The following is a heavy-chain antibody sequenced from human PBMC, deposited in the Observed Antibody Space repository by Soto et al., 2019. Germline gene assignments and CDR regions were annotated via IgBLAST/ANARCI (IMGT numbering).Heavy chain of an antibody. CDR3: AKDPWRDVTTLSTDDAD. J-gene: IGHJ4*02. D-gene: IGHD4-17*01. CDR2: ISWNSGSI. CDR1: GFTFDDYA. V-gene: IGHV3-9*01. Sequence: EVQLVESGGGLVQPGRSLRLSCVASGFTFDDYAMHWVRQAPGKGLEWVSGISWNSGSIVYADAVKGRFTISGDNAKNSLYLKVNGQRAEDTALYHCAKDPWRDVTTLSTDDADWCQGTLVTASS.